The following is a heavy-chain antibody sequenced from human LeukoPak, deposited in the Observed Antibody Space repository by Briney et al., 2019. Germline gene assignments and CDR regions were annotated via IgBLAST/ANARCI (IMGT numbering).Heavy chain of an antibody. V-gene: IGHV1-18*01. CDR1: GYTFTSYG. CDR2: ISAYNGNT. J-gene: IGHJ5*02. CDR3: ARRRGYCSGGSCRFDP. D-gene: IGHD2-15*01. Sequence: VSVKVSCKASGYTFTSYGISWVRQAPGQGLEWMGWISAYNGNTNYAQKLQGRVTMTTDTSASTAYMELRSLRSDDTAVYYCARRRGYCSGGSCRFDPWGQGTLVTVSS.